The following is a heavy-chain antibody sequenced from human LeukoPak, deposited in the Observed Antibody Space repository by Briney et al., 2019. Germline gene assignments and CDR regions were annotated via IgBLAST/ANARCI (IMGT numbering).Heavy chain of an antibody. Sequence: SETLSLTCTVSGGSISSYYWSWIRQPPGKGLEWIGYIYYSGSTNYNPSLKSRVTISVDTSKNQFSLKLSSVTAADTAVYYCARVGGIQLWPLPPPDNWFDPWGQGTLVTVSS. D-gene: IGHD5-18*01. V-gene: IGHV4-59*01. CDR2: IYYSGST. J-gene: IGHJ5*02. CDR1: GGSISSYY. CDR3: ARVGGIQLWPLPPPDNWFDP.